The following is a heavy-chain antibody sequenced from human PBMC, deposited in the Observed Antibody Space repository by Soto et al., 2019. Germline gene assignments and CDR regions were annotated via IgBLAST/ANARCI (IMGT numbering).Heavy chain of an antibody. CDR2: INHSGTT. V-gene: IGHV4-34*02. Sequence: QVQLQQWGAGLLKPSETLSLTCAVYGGTFSGYSWTWFRQPPGKGLEWIGDINHSGTTNYNPSLKSRVTISVDTSKNQFSLKLTSRTAADTAVYYSARGEGGFQHWGQGTLVTVSS. CDR3: ARGEGGFQH. CDR1: GGTFSGYS. J-gene: IGHJ1*01.